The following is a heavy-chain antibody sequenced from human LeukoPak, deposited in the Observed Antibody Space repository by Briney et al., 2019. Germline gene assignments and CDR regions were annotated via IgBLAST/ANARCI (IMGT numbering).Heavy chain of an antibody. Sequence: GRSLRLSCAASGFTFSSYGMHWVRQAPGKGLEWVAVISYDGSNKYYADSVKGRFTISRDNSKNTLYLQMNSLRAEDTAVYYCAKVELALGGGQVDDYWGQGTLVTVSS. CDR1: GFTFSSYG. CDR2: ISYDGSNK. CDR3: AKVELALGGGQVDDY. J-gene: IGHJ4*02. D-gene: IGHD1-26*01. V-gene: IGHV3-30*18.